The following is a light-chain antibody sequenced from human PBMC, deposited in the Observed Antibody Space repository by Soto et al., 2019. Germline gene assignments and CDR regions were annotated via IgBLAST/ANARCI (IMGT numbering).Light chain of an antibody. V-gene: IGKV1-17*03. Sequence: DIQMTQSPSAMSASVGDRVTITCRASQGIHKYLAWFQQKPGKVPKRLIYGASNLQSGVPSRFRGSGSGTEFTLTISSLQPEDFATYYCLQHNFYPPTFGQGTRLE. CDR3: LQHNFYPPT. J-gene: IGKJ5*01. CDR2: GAS. CDR1: QGIHKY.